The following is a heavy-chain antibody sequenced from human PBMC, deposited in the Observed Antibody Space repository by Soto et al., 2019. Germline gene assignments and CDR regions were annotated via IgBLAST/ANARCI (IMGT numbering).Heavy chain of an antibody. Sequence: QVHLVESGGGVVQPGTSLRLSCAASGFSFSDYGMHWVRQAPGKGLEWLTIIWFDASHEYYADSVKGRFTISRDNSNNTLYLQLNSLTADDTAVYFCARDQGRATADGPLGNGLDVLGQGTAVTVSS. J-gene: IGHJ6*02. V-gene: IGHV3-33*01. CDR1: GFSFSDYG. D-gene: IGHD6-13*01. CDR3: ARDQGRATADGPLGNGLDV. CDR2: IWFDASHE.